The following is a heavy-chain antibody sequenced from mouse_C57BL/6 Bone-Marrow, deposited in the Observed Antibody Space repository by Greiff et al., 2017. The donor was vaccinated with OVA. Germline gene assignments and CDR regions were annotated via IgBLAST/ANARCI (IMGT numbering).Heavy chain of an antibody. J-gene: IGHJ3*01. CDR3: VLGSSSAWCAY. CDR1: GYTFTSYW. V-gene: IGHV1-7*01. Sequence: VQLQQSGAELAKPGASVKLSCKASGYTFTSYWMHWVKQRPGQGLEWIGYINPSSGYTKYNQKFKDKATLTADKSSSTAYMQLSSLTYEDSAVYYCVLGSSSAWCAYWGQGTLVTVSA. CDR2: INPSSGYT. D-gene: IGHD1-1*01.